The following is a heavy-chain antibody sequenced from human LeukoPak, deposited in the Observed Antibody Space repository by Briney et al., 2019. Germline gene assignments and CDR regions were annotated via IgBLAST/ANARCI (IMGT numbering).Heavy chain of an antibody. V-gene: IGHV3-23*01. CDR2: ISGSGGST. CDR3: AKEGADIVVVPAAENWFDP. J-gene: IGHJ5*02. CDR1: GFTFSSYA. D-gene: IGHD2-2*01. Sequence: AGSLRLSCAASGFTFSSYAMSWVRQAPGKGLEWVSAISGSGGSTYYADSVKGRFTISRDNSKNTLYLQMNSLRAEDTAAYYCAKEGADIVVVPAAENWFDPWGQGTLVTVSS.